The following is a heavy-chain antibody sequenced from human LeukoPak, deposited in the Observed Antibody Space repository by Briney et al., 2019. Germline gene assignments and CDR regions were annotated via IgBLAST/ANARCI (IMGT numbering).Heavy chain of an antibody. J-gene: IGHJ4*02. CDR2: IYPGDSDT. V-gene: IGHV5-51*01. Sequence: GESLKISCKASGYSFTSYWIGWVRQMPGKGLEWMGIIYPGDSDTRYSPSFQGQVTISADMSSSTAYRQWSSLKASDTAMYYCATMYSGSYLAYWGQGTLVTVSS. D-gene: IGHD1-26*01. CDR3: ATMYSGSYLAY. CDR1: GYSFTSYW.